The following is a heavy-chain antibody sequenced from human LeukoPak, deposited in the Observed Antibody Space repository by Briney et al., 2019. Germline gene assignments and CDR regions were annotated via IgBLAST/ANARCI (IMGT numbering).Heavy chain of an antibody. Sequence: GWSLTLSCAASGFTFSSYAVSWVRQAPGKGLEWVSTTSASGSSTYYADSVQGRFTISRDNSKKTVYLQMNSLRAEDTAVYYCAKGGWNNWFDPWGQGTLVIVSS. CDR3: AKGGWNNWFDP. CDR1: GFTFSSYA. CDR2: TSASGSST. D-gene: IGHD6-19*01. J-gene: IGHJ5*02. V-gene: IGHV3-23*01.